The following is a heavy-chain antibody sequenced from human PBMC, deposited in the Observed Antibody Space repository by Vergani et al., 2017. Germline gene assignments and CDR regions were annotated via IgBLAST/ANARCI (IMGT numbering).Heavy chain of an antibody. D-gene: IGHD2-15*01. J-gene: IGHJ4*02. CDR1: GFSFGNYA. CDR3: ARGEKGIIMVVPSTHL. Sequence: QVKLEESGGGVVQPGRSLRLSCAASGFSFGNYAMHWVRQAPGKGLEWVGVISYDGTEKKYADSVNGRFTISRDNSKKMMSLQMNRLIVEDTAVYYCARGEKGIIMVVPSTHLWGQGTQVSVS. CDR2: ISYDGTEK. V-gene: IGHV3-30-3*01.